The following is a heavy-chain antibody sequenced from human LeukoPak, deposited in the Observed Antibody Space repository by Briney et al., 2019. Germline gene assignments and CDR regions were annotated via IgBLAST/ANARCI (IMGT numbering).Heavy chain of an antibody. CDR3: ASGSNYYDSSGYFNWFDP. CDR2: IYYSGST. J-gene: IGHJ5*02. Sequence: TPSETLSLTCTVSGGSISSSSYYWGWIRQPPGKGLEWIGGIYYSGSTNYNPSLKSRVTISVDTSKNQFSLKLSSVTAADTAVYYCASGSNYYDSSGYFNWFDPWGQGTLVTVSS. CDR1: GGSISSSSYY. D-gene: IGHD3-22*01. V-gene: IGHV4-39*07.